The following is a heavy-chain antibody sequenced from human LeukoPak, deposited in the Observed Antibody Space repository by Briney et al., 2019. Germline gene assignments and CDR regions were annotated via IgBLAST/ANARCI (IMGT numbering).Heavy chain of an antibody. V-gene: IGHV1-8*03. CDR1: GYTFTSYD. D-gene: IGHD3-10*01. CDR3: ARGRWVTMVRGVIGDSSLDV. CDR2: MNPNSGNT. J-gene: IGHJ6*04. Sequence: GASVKVSCKASGYTFTSYDINWVRQATGQGLEWMGWMNPNSGNTGYAQKFQGRVTITRNTSISTVYMELSSLRSEDTAVYYCARGRWVTMVRGVIGDSSLDVWGKGTTVTVSS.